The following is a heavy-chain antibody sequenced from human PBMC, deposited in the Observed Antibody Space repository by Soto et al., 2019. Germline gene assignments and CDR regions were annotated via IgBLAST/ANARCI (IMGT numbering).Heavy chain of an antibody. CDR3: AYGDIVVVPAAMGSGGYYYYGMDV. Sequence: TLSLTCTVSGGSISSSSYYWGWIRQPPGKGLEWIGSIYYSGSTYYNPSLKSRVTISVDTSKNQFSLKLSSVTAADTAVYYCAYGDIVVVPAAMGSGGYYYYGMDVWGQGTTVTVSS. V-gene: IGHV4-39*01. D-gene: IGHD2-2*01. J-gene: IGHJ6*02. CDR1: GGSISSSSYY. CDR2: IYYSGST.